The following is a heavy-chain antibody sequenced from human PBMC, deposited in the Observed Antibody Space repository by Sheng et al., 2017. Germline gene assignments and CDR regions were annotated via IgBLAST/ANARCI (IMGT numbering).Heavy chain of an antibody. CDR3: ARGHTVMGSHFDS. J-gene: IGHJ4*02. Sequence: QVQLQESGPGLAKPSETLSLSCSVSGSSVSTASFWGWIRQSPGEGLQWIGNIYRSGTPFYNPSLKSRVIISRDTSKNQLSLNVTSVTAADTAVYFCARGHTVMGSHFDSWGQGTLVTVSS. CDR1: GSSVSTASF. D-gene: IGHD5-18*01. V-gene: IGHV4-38-2*02. CDR2: IYRSGTP.